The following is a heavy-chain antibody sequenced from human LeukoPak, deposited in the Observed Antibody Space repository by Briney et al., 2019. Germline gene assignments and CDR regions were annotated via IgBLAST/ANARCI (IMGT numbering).Heavy chain of an antibody. D-gene: IGHD1-7*01. CDR3: AKEYNWNYVIDY. CDR1: GFTFDDYA. J-gene: IGHJ4*02. CDR2: ISWNSGSI. V-gene: IGHV3-9*01. Sequence: GGSLRLSCAASGFTFDDYAMHWVRQAPGKGLEWVSGISWNSGSIGYADSVKGRFTISRDNAKNSLYLQMNSLRAEDTALYCCAKEYNWNYVIDYWGLGTLVTVSS.